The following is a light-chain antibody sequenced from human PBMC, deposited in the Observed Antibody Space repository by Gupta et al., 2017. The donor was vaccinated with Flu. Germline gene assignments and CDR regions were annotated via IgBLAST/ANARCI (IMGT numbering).Light chain of an antibody. CDR1: QSISFN. V-gene: IGKV3-15*01. Sequence: EIVMTQSPATLSVSPGERATLSCRASQSISFNLAWYQQKPGQAPRLVIYDASTRATGVPARFSGSGSGTEFTLTISSLRSEDFAVYYCQQYNNWPLTFGGGTKVEIK. CDR3: QQYNNWPLT. J-gene: IGKJ4*01. CDR2: DAS.